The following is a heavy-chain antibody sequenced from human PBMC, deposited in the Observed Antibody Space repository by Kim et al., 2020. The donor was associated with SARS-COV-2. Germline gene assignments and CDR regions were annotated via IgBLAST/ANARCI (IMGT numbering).Heavy chain of an antibody. J-gene: IGHJ4*02. D-gene: IGHD3-3*01. V-gene: IGHV3-30*14. CDR3: VRGPLTVFGLGAFV. Sequence: YSESVKGRFIVSRDNFNHTFYLQLNSLRPDDTAVYYCVRGPLTVFGLGAFVWGRGTLVTVSS.